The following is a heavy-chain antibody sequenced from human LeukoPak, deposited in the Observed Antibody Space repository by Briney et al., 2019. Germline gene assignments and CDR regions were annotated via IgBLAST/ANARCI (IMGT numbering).Heavy chain of an antibody. CDR3: TRAGFGYGSGGFDY. CDR2: IRSKDCGGTT. J-gene: IGHJ4*02. V-gene: IGHV3-49*03. Sequence: GGSLTLSCPASGFTFRDYAMSWLRQAPGKGLAWVGFIRSKDCGGTTEYAASVKGKFTISRDDSKSIAYLQMNSLKTEDTAVYYCTRAGFGYGSGGFDYWGQGTLVTVSS. D-gene: IGHD3-10*01. CDR1: GFTFRDYA.